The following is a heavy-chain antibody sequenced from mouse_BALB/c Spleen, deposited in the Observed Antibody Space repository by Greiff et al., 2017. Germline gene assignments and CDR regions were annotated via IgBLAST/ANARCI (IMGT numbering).Heavy chain of an antibody. D-gene: IGHD2-3*01. CDR1: GYTFTSYD. CDR3: ARRWVSTAGYFDV. J-gene: IGHJ1*01. Sequence: QVQLKQSGAELVKPGASVKLSCKASGYTFTSYDINWVRQRPEQGLEWIGWIFPGDGSTKYNEKFKGKATLTTDKSSSTAYMQLSMLTSEDSAVYFGARRWVSTAGYFDVWGAGTTVTVSS. CDR2: IFPGDGST. V-gene: IGHV1-85*01.